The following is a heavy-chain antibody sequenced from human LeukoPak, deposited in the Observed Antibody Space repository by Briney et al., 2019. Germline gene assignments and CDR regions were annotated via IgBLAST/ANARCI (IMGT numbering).Heavy chain of an antibody. CDR1: GFIFNTYE. J-gene: IGHJ4*02. CDR3: VSAYGGLLDH. CDR2: ISGDGTTI. V-gene: IGHV3-48*03. D-gene: IGHD3-16*01. Sequence: PPGGSLRLSCEASGFIFNTYEMNWVRQAPGKGLEWISYISGDGTTIYYADSVKGRFTISRDSAKKSLFLQMNSLRAEDTAVYFCVSAYGGLLDHWGQGTLVTVSS.